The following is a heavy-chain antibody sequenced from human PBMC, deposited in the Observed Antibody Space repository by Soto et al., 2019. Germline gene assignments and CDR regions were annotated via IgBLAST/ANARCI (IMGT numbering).Heavy chain of an antibody. J-gene: IGHJ4*02. CDR2: ISYDGSNK. V-gene: IGHV3-30-3*01. CDR1: GFTFSSYA. CDR3: ARDRQWLVTGRLGLFDY. D-gene: IGHD6-19*01. Sequence: QVQLVESGGGVVQPGRSLRLSCAASGFTFSSYAMHWVRQAPGKGLEWVAVISYDGSNKYYADSVKGRFTISRDNSKNTLYLQMNSLRAEDTVVYYCARDRQWLVTGRLGLFDYWGQGTLVTVSS.